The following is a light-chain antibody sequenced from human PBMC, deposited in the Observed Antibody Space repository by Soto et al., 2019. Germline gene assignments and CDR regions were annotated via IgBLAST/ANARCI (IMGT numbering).Light chain of an antibody. Sequence: EIVLTQSPATLSLSPGERATLSCRASQSFSSYLAWYQQKPGQAPRLLIYDASNRATGIPARFSGSGSGTDFTLTISSLEPEDFAVYYCQQRSNPITFGQGTRLEIK. CDR3: QQRSNPIT. V-gene: IGKV3-11*01. CDR1: QSFSSY. J-gene: IGKJ5*01. CDR2: DAS.